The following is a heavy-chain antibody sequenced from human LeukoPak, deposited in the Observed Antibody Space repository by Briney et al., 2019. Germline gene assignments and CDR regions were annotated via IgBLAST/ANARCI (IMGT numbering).Heavy chain of an antibody. Sequence: SETLSLTCTVSGGSISSYYWSWIRQPPGKGLEWIGYIYYSGSTNYNPSLKSRVTISVDTSKNQFSLKLSSVTAADTAEYYCARGYGEGLFDYWGQGTLVTVSS. CDR1: GGSISSYY. CDR3: ARGYGEGLFDY. J-gene: IGHJ4*02. D-gene: IGHD4-17*01. V-gene: IGHV4-59*01. CDR2: IYYSGST.